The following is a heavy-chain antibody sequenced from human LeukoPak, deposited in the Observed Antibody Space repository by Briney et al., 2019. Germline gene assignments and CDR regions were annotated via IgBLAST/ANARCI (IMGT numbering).Heavy chain of an antibody. Sequence: GGSLRLSCAASGFTFSSYAMSWVRQAPGKGLEWVSAISGSGGSTYYADSVKGRFTISRDNSMNTLYLQMNSLRAEDTAVYYCAKGYYGSGSYYPPVNWFDPWGQGTLVTVSS. J-gene: IGHJ5*02. V-gene: IGHV3-23*01. CDR3: AKGYYGSGSYYPPVNWFDP. CDR2: ISGSGGST. D-gene: IGHD3-10*01. CDR1: GFTFSSYA.